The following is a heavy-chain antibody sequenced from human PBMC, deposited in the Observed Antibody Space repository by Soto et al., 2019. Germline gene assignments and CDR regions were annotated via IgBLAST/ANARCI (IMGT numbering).Heavy chain of an antibody. Sequence: GGSLRLSCAASGFTFSSYGMHWVRQAPGKGLEWVAVIWYDGSNKYYADSVKGRFTISRDNSKNTLYLQMNSLRAEDTAVYYCARGGYSSGCRCYYMDVWGKGTTVTLSS. CDR2: IWYDGSNK. D-gene: IGHD6-19*01. CDR3: ARGGYSSGCRCYYMDV. J-gene: IGHJ6*03. CDR1: GFTFSSYG. V-gene: IGHV3-33*01.